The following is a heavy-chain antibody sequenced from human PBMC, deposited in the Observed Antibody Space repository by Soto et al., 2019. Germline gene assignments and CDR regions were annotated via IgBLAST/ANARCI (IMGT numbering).Heavy chain of an antibody. CDR2: IYYSRCT. Sequence: QLQLQESGPGLVKPSETLSLTCTVSGGSISSYYWGWIGRPPGKGLEWIGSIYYSRCTYYNPSLKNRVTISLDTSHSQFTLKLSSVPAADTAVYYCARRSGYSFDYWGQGTLVTVSS. CDR1: GGSISSYY. D-gene: IGHD3-10*01. V-gene: IGHV4-39*01. J-gene: IGHJ4*02. CDR3: ARRSGYSFDY.